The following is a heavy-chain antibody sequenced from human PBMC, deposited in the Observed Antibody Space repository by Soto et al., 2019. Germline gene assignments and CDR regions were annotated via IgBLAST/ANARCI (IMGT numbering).Heavy chain of an antibody. CDR2: ISGSGGSA. D-gene: IGHD6-19*01. CDR1: GFTFSSYA. CDR3: AILAVAGYDFAY. J-gene: IGHJ4*02. V-gene: IGHV3-23*01. Sequence: GGSLRLSCGASGFTFSSYAISWVRQAPGKGLEGVAGISGSGGSAYYADSVKGRFTISRDNSQNTLYLQMTRLRAENTAVYYCAILAVAGYDFAYWGPGTLVTVSS.